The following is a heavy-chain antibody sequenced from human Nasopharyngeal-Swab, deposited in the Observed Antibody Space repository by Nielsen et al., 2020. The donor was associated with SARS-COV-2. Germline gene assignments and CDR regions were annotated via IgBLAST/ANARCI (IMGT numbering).Heavy chain of an antibody. CDR1: GFSLSTSGVG. D-gene: IGHD3-10*01. V-gene: IGHV2-5*01. Sequence: SGPTLVKPTQTLTLTCTFSGFSLSTSGVGVGWIRQPPGKALEWLALIYWNDDKRYSPSLKSRLTITKDTSKNQVVLTMTNMDPVDTAPYYCAHKTVLWFGDSGGGQGTLVTVSS. J-gene: IGHJ4*02. CDR3: AHKTVLWFGDSG. CDR2: IYWNDDK.